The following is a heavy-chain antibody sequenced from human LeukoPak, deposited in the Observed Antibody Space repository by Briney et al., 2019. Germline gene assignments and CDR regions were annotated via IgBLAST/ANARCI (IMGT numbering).Heavy chain of an antibody. V-gene: IGHV5-51*01. CDR1: GYSFTSYW. CDR3: ARRPYIAVAGTLHCGGDCYSGFDP. J-gene: IGHJ5*02. D-gene: IGHD2-21*02. Sequence: LGGSLKISCKGSGYSFTSYWIGWVRQMPGKGLEWMGIIYPGDSDTRYSPSFQGQVTISADKSISTAYLQWSSLKASDTAMYYCARRPYIAVAGTLHCGGDCYSGFDPWGQGTLVTVSS. CDR2: IYPGDSDT.